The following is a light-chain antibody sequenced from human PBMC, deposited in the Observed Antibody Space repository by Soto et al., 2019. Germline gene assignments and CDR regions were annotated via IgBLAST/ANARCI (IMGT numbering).Light chain of an antibody. J-gene: IGLJ2*01. Sequence: NFMLTQPLSVSESPGKTVTIYCTRNSGSIASKYVQWYQQRPGSAPTTVIYEDDRRASGVPDRFSGSIDSSSNSAPLTISGLMTEDEADYYCQSYDSSNNVVFGGGTKLTVL. CDR3: QSYDSSNNVV. CDR1: SGSIASKY. V-gene: IGLV6-57*04. CDR2: EDD.